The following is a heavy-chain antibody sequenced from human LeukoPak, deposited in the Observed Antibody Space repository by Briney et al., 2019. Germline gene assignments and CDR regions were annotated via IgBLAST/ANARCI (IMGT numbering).Heavy chain of an antibody. CDR1: GSSFTSSW. CDR3: ARGLYCSGGSCRFDY. Sequence: GESLKISCEGSGSSFTSSWIGWVRQMPGKGLGWMGIIYPGDSDIRYSPSFQGQVTISADKSITTAYLQWSSLKASDTAIYYCARGLYCSGGSCRFDYWGQGTLVTVSS. J-gene: IGHJ4*02. CDR2: IYPGDSDI. V-gene: IGHV5-51*01. D-gene: IGHD2-15*01.